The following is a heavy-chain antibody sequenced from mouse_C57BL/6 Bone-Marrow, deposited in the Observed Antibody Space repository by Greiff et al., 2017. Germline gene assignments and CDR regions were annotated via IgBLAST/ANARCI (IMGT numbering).Heavy chain of an antibody. V-gene: IGHV5-9*01. J-gene: IGHJ3*01. CDR3: ARPNYYGSFAY. CDR1: GFTFSSYT. CDR2: ISGGGGNT. Sequence: VQLKESGGGLVKPGGSLKLSCAASGFTFSSYTMSWVRQTPEKRLEWVATISGGGGNTYYPDSVKGRFTISRDNAKNTLYLQMSSLRSEDTALYYCARPNYYGSFAYWGQGTLVTVSA. D-gene: IGHD1-1*01.